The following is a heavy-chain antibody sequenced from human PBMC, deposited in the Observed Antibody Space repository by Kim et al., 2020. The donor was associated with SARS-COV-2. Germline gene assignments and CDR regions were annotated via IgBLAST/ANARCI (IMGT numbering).Heavy chain of an antibody. CDR3: ARHPQYSSTWGWFDP. D-gene: IGHD6-13*01. Sequence: SETLSLTCSVSGGSISSSSYYWGWIRQPPGKGLEWIGTIYYSGSTYYNPSLKSRVTISVDTSKNQFSLKLSSVTAADTAVYYCARHPQYSSTWGWFDPWGQGTLVTVSS. J-gene: IGHJ5*02. CDR2: IYYSGST. CDR1: GGSISSSSYY. V-gene: IGHV4-39*01.